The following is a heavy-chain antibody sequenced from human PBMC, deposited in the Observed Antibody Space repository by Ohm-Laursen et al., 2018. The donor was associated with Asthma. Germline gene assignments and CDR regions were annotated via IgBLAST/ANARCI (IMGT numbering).Heavy chain of an antibody. CDR2: IYYSGST. D-gene: IGHD1-1*01. Sequence: TLSLTCTVSGGSISSGGYYWSWIRQHPGKGLEWIGYIYYSGSTYYNPSLKSRVTISVDTSKNQFSLKLSSVTAADTAVYYCAREPLGVNWNYGMDVWGQGTTVTVSS. J-gene: IGHJ6*02. CDR3: AREPLGVNWNYGMDV. CDR1: GGSISSGGYY. V-gene: IGHV4-31*03.